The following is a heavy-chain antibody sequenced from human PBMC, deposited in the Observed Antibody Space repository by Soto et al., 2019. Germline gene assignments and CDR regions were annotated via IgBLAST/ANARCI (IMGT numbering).Heavy chain of an antibody. V-gene: IGHV3-23*01. CDR3: AKLWYYYDSSGYFDF. J-gene: IGHJ4*02. D-gene: IGHD3-22*01. CDR2: ISGSGGST. CDR1: GFTFSSYA. Sequence: GGSLRLSCAASGFTFSSYAMSWVRQAPGKGLEWVSAISGSGGSTYYADSVKGRFTISRDNSKNALYLQMNSLRAEDTAVYYCAKLWYYYDSSGYFDFWGQGTLVTVPQ.